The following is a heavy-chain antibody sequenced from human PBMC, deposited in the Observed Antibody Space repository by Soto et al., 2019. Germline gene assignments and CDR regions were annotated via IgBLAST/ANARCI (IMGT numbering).Heavy chain of an antibody. CDR3: AKRRGAGGHFDY. CDR1: GFTFSSYA. D-gene: IGHD2-15*01. J-gene: IGHJ4*02. CDR2: VSIGGST. Sequence: DVQLLESGGGLVQPEGSLRLSCAASGFTFSSYAMGWVRQGPGKGLEWVAVVSIGGSTHYAVSVRGRFTISRDNSKNTLSLQMNSLTAEDTAVYFCAKRRGAGGHFDYWGQGALVTVSS. V-gene: IGHV3-23*01.